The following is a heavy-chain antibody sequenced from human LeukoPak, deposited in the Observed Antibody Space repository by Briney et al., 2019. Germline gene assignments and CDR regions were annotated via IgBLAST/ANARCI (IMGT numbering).Heavy chain of an antibody. D-gene: IGHD4-11*01. J-gene: IGHJ4*02. V-gene: IGHV4-59*01. CDR3: ARGIGDSNPGFFDY. CDR1: GGSISSYY. CDR2: IYYSGST. Sequence: PSETLSLTCTVSGGSISSYYWSWIRQPPGKGLEWIGYIYYSGSTNYSPSLKSRVTISVDTSKNQFSLKLSSVTAADTAVYYCARGIGDSNPGFFDYWGQGTLVTVSS.